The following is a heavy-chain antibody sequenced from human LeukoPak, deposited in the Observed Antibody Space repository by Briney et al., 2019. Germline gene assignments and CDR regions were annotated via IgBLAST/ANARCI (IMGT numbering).Heavy chain of an antibody. Sequence: GGSLRLSCAASGFTVSSSYMTWVRQAPGKGLEWVSVFYSGGSTYYADSVKGRFTISRDNSKNTLYLQMNSLRAEDTAVYYCARLSDILTGYYLDYWGQGTLVTVSS. CDR1: GFTVSSSY. CDR3: ARLSDILTGYYLDY. CDR2: FYSGGST. J-gene: IGHJ4*02. D-gene: IGHD3-9*01. V-gene: IGHV3-53*01.